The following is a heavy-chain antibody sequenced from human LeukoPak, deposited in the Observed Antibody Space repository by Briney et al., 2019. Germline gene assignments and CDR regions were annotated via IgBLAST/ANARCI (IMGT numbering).Heavy chain of an antibody. CDR3: AAVPAYSGSYYALYYFDY. CDR2: IVVGSGNT. CDR1: GFTFTSSA. J-gene: IGHJ4*02. Sequence: GASVKVSCKASGFTFTSSAMQWVRQARGQRLEWIGWIVVGSGNTNYAQKFQERVTITRDMSTSTAYMELSSLRSEDTAVYYCAAVPAYSGSYYALYYFDYWGQGTLVTVSS. D-gene: IGHD1-26*01. V-gene: IGHV1-58*02.